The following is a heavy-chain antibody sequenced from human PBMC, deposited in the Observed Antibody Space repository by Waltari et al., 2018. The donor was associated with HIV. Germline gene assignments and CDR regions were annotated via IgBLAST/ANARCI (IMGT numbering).Heavy chain of an antibody. D-gene: IGHD4-17*01. V-gene: IGHV4-39*01. CDR3: ASRGGTVTTLRFDP. CDR1: GDSISRRPYY. CDR2: IYYSGST. J-gene: IGHJ5*02. Sequence: LQLQESGPGLVKPSETLSLPCTVPGDSISRRPYYWGWIRQPPGKGLEWIGSIYYSGSTYSNPSLKSRVTISVDTSKNQCSLKLSSVTAADTAVYYCASRGGTVTTLRFDPWGQGTLVTVSS.